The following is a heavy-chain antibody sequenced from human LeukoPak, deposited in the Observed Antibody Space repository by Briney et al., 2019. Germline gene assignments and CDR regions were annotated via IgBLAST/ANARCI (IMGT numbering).Heavy chain of an antibody. D-gene: IGHD3-10*01. Sequence: GGSLRLSCAASGFTFSSYSMNWVRQAPGKGLEWVSSISSSGTYIYYTDSVKGRFTISRDNAKNSLYLQMNSLRAEDTAVYYCARGYDSGSYYADYWGQGTLVTVSS. V-gene: IGHV3-21*01. J-gene: IGHJ4*02. CDR2: ISSSGTYI. CDR1: GFTFSSYS. CDR3: ARGYDSGSYYADY.